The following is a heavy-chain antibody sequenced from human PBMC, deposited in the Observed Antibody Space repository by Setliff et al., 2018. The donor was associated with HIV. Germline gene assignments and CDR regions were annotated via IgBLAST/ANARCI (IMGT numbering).Heavy chain of an antibody. J-gene: IGHJ3*02. Sequence: PSETLSLTCTVSGGSMSSYYWSWIRQPPGKGLECIGSIYYSGVTNYSPSLKSRVTISVDTSKNHVSLRLNSVTAADTAVYYCVRVFDRWLLDAFDIWGQGTMVTVSS. D-gene: IGHD2-15*01. CDR3: VRVFDRWLLDAFDI. V-gene: IGHV4-59*12. CDR1: GGSMSSYY. CDR2: IYYSGVT.